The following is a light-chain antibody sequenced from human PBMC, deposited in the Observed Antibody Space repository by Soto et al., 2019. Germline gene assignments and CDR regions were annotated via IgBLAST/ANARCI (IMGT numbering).Light chain of an antibody. CDR2: DAS. V-gene: IGKV1-33*01. J-gene: IGKJ5*01. Sequence: DSQMTQSRSTLSASVGDRVTITCQASQDISNYLNWYQQKPGKAPKLLIYDASNLQSGVPSRFSGSGSGTDFTLTISCLQSEDFATYYCQQYYSYPSITFGQGTRLELK. CDR3: QQYYSYPSIT. CDR1: QDISNY.